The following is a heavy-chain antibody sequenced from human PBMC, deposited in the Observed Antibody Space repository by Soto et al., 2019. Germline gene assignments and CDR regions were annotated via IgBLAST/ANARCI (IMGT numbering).Heavy chain of an antibody. D-gene: IGHD5-18*01. J-gene: IGHJ4*02. CDR2: IWYDGSNK. CDR3: ARGGRWLQLWLDY. Sequence: PGGSLRLSCAASGFTFSSYGMHWVRQAPGKGLEWVAVIWYDGSNKYYADSVKGRFTISRDNSKNTLYLQMNSLRAEDTAVYYCARGGRWLQLWLDYWGQGTLVTVSS. CDR1: GFTFSSYG. V-gene: IGHV3-33*01.